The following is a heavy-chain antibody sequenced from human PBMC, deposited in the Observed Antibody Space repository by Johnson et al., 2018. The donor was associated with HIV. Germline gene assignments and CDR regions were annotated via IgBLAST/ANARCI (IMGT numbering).Heavy chain of an antibody. Sequence: VQLVESGGGLVQPGGSLRLSCAASGITVGTNYMSWVRQAPGKGLEWVSVIFSVGDVYYADSVKGRFTISRDNAKNSLYLQMNSLRAEDTAVYYCARGPSQLYWPDVAFDIWGQGTTVTVSS. V-gene: IGHV3-66*01. CDR3: ARGPSQLYWPDVAFDI. CDR2: IFSVGDV. J-gene: IGHJ3*02. D-gene: IGHD2-8*02. CDR1: GITVGTNY.